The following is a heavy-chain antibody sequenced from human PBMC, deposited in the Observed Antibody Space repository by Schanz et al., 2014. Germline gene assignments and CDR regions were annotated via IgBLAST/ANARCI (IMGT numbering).Heavy chain of an antibody. V-gene: IGHV4-61*02. CDR3: ARDTTWRLDL. CDR2: VFPNGIT. D-gene: IGHD1-1*01. CDR1: GGSIRSGTYY. J-gene: IGHJ2*01. Sequence: QVQLQESGPGLVKPSQTLSLTCTVSGGSIRSGTYYWSWIRQPAGKALEWVGRVFPNGITNYNPSLKSRVPKSLTPSKTQFSRTLRSLTAADTAVYYCARDTTWRLDLWGRGTLVTVSS.